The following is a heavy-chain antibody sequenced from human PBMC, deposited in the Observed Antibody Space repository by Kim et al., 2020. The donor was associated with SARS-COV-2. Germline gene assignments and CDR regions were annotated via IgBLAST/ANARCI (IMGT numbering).Heavy chain of an antibody. J-gene: IGHJ5*02. Sequence: SVKGRFTISRDNSKNTLFIQMNSLSAEDTAVYYCARAVYSSSWYRSWFDPWGQGTLVTVSS. V-gene: IGHV3-53*01. D-gene: IGHD6-13*01. CDR3: ARAVYSSSWYRSWFDP.